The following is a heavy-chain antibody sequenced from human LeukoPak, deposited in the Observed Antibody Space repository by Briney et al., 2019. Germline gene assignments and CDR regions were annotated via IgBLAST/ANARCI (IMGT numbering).Heavy chain of an antibody. Sequence: GGSLRLSCAASGFTFSSYSMNWVRQAPGKGLEWVSSIGSSSSSIYYADSVKGRFTISRDNAENSLYLQMNGLRVDDTAVYFCARDGPSGYNSFLYWGQGTLVTVSS. J-gene: IGHJ4*02. CDR2: IGSSSSSI. V-gene: IGHV3-21*01. D-gene: IGHD5-12*01. CDR3: ARDGPSGYNSFLY. CDR1: GFTFSSYS.